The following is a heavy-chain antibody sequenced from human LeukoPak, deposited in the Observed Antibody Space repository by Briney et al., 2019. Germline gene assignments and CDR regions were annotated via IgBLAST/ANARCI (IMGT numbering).Heavy chain of an antibody. D-gene: IGHD3-3*01. CDR1: VYTFTYYD. J-gene: IGHJ4*02. CDR3: ARSPFGVRKQHYF. Sequence: ASVKVSCKASVYTFTYYDVNWVRQATGQGLEWMGWMNPTSGHTDCAQKFQGRLTMTRDTSISTAYMELNSLTSEDTAVYYCARSPFGVRKQHYFWGQGTLVIVSS. CDR2: MNPTSGHT. V-gene: IGHV1-8*01.